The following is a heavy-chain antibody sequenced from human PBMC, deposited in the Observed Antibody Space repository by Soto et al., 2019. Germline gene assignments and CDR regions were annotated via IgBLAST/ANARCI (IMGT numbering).Heavy chain of an antibody. J-gene: IGHJ4*02. CDR2: INNSGNS. D-gene: IGHD3-10*01. V-gene: IGHV4-34*01. Sequence: SETRSLTCAVYGGSFSGYYWSWIRQAPGKGLEWIGEINNSGNSNSNPSLKSRVTISVDTSKNQFSLKLSSVTAADTAVYYCARVGGFGATTIDYWGQGTLVTVSS. CDR1: GGSFSGYY. CDR3: ARVGGFGATTIDY.